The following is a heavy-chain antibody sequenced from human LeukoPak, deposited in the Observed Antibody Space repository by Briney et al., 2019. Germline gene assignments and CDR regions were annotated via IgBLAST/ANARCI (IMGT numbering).Heavy chain of an antibody. CDR3: ATGYCSGGSCYYPGHFDY. CDR2: ISSSSSYI. Sequence: GGSLRLSCAASGFTFSSYSMNWVRQAPGKGLEWVSSISSSSSYIYYADSVKGRFTISGDNAKNSLYLQMNSLRAEDTAVYYCATGYCSGGSCYYPGHFDYWGQGTLVTVSS. CDR1: GFTFSSYS. D-gene: IGHD2-15*01. V-gene: IGHV3-21*01. J-gene: IGHJ4*02.